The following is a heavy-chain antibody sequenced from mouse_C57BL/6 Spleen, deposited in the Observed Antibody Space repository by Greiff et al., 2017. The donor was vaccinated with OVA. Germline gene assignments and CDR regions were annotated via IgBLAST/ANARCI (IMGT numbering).Heavy chain of an antibody. CDR2: ISDGGSYT. CDR3: ARDPGRWYFDV. J-gene: IGHJ1*03. Sequence: EVHLVESGGGLVKPGGSLKLSCAASGFTFSSYAMSWVRQTPEKRLEWVATISDGGSYTYYPDNVKGRFTISRDNAKNNLYLQMSHLKSEDTAMYYCARDPGRWYFDVWGTGTTVTVSS. V-gene: IGHV5-4*01. CDR1: GFTFSSYA.